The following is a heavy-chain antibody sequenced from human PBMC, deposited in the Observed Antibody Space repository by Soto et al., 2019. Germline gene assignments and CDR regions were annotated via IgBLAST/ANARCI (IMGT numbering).Heavy chain of an antibody. CDR1: GGTFSSYA. J-gene: IGHJ4*02. V-gene: IGHV1-69*13. D-gene: IGHD5-12*01. CDR3: ARVARRDGYNKFDY. Sequence: SVKVSCKASGGTFSSYAISWVRQAPGQGLEWMGGIIPIFGTANYAQKFQGRVTITADESTSTAYMELSSLRSEDTAVYYCARVARRDGYNKFDYWGQGTLVTVSS. CDR2: IIPIFGTA.